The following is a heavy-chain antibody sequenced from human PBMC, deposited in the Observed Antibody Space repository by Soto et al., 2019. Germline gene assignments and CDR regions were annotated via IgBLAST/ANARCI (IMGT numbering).Heavy chain of an antibody. Sequence: EVQLVESGGGLVKPGGSLRLSCAASGFTFSSYSMNWVRQAPGKGLEWVSSISSSSSYIYYADSVKGRFTISRDNAKNSLYLQMNSLRAEDTAVYYCARDMNGNYDFWSGYFDYRGQGTLVTVSS. CDR2: ISSSSSYI. CDR3: ARDMNGNYDFWSGYFDY. D-gene: IGHD3-3*01. CDR1: GFTFSSYS. V-gene: IGHV3-21*01. J-gene: IGHJ4*02.